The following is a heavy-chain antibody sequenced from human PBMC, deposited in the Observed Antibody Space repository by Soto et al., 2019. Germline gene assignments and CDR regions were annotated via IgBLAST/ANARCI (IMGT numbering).Heavy chain of an antibody. Sequence: PSETLSLTCSVSGGTVSGVSRRTTSFYWGWIRQPPGKGLQWVGSVDSSGSTYYNPSLKSRVTISVDTSKNQFFLKLTSVTAADTAVYYCARLLTYWGHGILVTVSS. CDR3: ARLLTY. CDR2: VDSSGST. CDR1: GVSRRTTSFY. J-gene: IGHJ4*01. V-gene: IGHV4-39*01. D-gene: IGHD2-8*01.